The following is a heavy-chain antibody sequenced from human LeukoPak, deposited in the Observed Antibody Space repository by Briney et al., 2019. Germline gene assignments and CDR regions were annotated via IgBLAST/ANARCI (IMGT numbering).Heavy chain of an antibody. CDR3: ARGSAAGTFDY. V-gene: IGHV3-21*01. CDR2: ISSSSSYI. J-gene: IGHJ4*02. D-gene: IGHD6-13*01. CDR1: GFTFSSYS. Sequence: GGSLRLSCAASGFTFSSYSMNWVRQAPGKGLEWVSSISSSSSYIYYADSVKGRFTISRDNAKNSLYLQMNSLRAEDTAVYYCARGSAAGTFDYWGQGTLVTVST.